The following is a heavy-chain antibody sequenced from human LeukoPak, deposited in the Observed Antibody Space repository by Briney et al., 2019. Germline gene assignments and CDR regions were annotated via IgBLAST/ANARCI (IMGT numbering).Heavy chain of an antibody. CDR3: ARASETTSLYYYYCMDV. V-gene: IGHV1-8*01. J-gene: IGHJ6*03. CDR1: GYTFTSYD. D-gene: IGHD4-11*01. CDR2: MNPNSGNT. Sequence: VASVTVSCKASGYTFTSYDINWVRQATGQGLEWMGWMNPNSGNTGYAQKFQGRVTMTRNTSISTAYMELSSLRSEDTAVYYCARASETTSLYYYYCMDVWGKGTTVTVSS.